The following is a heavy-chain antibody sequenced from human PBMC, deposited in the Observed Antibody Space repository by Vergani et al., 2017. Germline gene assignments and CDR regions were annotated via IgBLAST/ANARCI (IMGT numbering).Heavy chain of an antibody. J-gene: IGHJ5*02. D-gene: IGHD5-12*01. V-gene: IGHV4-61*02. CDR2: IYTSGST. CDR3: ARAGYSGYVWFDP. Sequence: QVQLQESGPGLVKPPGTLSLTCAVSGDSISSGSYYWSWIRQPAGKGLEWIGRIYTSGSTNYNPSLKSRVTISVDTSKNQFSLKLSSVTAADTAVYYCARAGYSGYVWFDPWGQGTLVTVSS. CDR1: GDSISSGSYY.